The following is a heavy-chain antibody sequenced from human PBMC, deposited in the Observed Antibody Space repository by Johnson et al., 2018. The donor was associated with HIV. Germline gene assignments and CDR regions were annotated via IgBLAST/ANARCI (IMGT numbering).Heavy chain of an antibody. CDR2: INWNGGST. V-gene: IGHV3-20*04. CDR3: ARVEPIRRAIDAFDI. Sequence: VQLVESGGGLVKPGGSLRLSCAASGFTFDDYGMSWVRQAPGKGLEWVSGINWNGGSTGYADSVKGRFTISRDNAKNSLYLQLNSLRAEDTAVYYCARVEPIRRAIDAFDIWGQGTMVTV. CDR1: GFTFDDYG. J-gene: IGHJ3*02.